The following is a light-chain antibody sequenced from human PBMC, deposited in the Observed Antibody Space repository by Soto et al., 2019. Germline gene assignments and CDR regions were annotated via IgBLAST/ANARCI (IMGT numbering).Light chain of an antibody. Sequence: DIQMTQSPSTLSVSVGDRATITCRASQSVSSWLASYQQEPGKAPKLLIYHASSLESVVPSRFSGGVSGTEVTLTTSCLQPDGFATVSCQHFTSYMCTCRPGTKVEI. CDR2: HAS. CDR3: QHFTSYMCT. CDR1: QSVSSW. V-gene: IGKV1-5*01. J-gene: IGKJ3*01.